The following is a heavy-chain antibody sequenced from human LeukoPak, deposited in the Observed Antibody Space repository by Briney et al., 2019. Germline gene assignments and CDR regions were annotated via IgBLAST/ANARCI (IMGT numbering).Heavy chain of an antibody. D-gene: IGHD4-17*01. CDR2: IHHSGTT. CDR1: GGSINGYS. V-gene: IGHV4-34*01. Sequence: SETLSLTCTIRGGSINGYSWSWIRQTPEKGLEWIGEIHHSGTTNYRPSLKSRVTISFDKSKNQFSLTMTSVTAADTAVYYCTRQSGAVTPIGYWGREPWSPSPQ. J-gene: IGHJ4*02. CDR3: TRQSGAVTPIGY.